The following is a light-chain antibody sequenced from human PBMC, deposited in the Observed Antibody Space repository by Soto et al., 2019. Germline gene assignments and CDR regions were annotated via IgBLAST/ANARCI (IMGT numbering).Light chain of an antibody. CDR3: SSYTSSLDVV. V-gene: IGLV2-14*01. CDR2: EVN. J-gene: IGLJ2*01. Sequence: QSALTQPASVSGSPGQSITISCTGTSSDVGGYNYVSWYQQHPGKAPKLMIYEVNNRPSGVSNRFSGSKSGNTASLTISGLQAEDEADYYCSSYTSSLDVVFGGGTKHTVL. CDR1: SSDVGGYNY.